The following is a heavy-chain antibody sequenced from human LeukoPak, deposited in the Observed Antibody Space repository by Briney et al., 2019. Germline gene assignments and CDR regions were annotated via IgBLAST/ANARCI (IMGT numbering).Heavy chain of an antibody. Sequence: GASVKVSCKASGYTFSGYYMHRVRQAPGQGLEWMGWINPNSGGTNYAQKFQGRVTMTRDTSISTAYMELSMLRSDDTAVYYCARDRTRTGYSSGWYHDYWGQGTLVTVSS. CDR1: GYTFSGYY. V-gene: IGHV1-2*02. CDR3: ARDRTRTGYSSGWYHDY. D-gene: IGHD6-19*01. CDR2: INPNSGGT. J-gene: IGHJ4*02.